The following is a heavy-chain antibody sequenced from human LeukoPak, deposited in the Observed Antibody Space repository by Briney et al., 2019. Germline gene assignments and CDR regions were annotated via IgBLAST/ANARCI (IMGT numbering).Heavy chain of an antibody. CDR2: INPNSGGT. CDR3: ARDLVPFRYWFGP. Sequence: GASVKVSCKASGYTFTGYYMHWVRQAPGQGLEWMGWINPNSGGTNYAQKFRGRVTMTRDTSISTAYMELSRLRSDDTAVYYCARDLVPFRYWFGPWGQGTLVTVSS. J-gene: IGHJ5*02. D-gene: IGHD2-2*01. V-gene: IGHV1-2*02. CDR1: GYTFTGYY.